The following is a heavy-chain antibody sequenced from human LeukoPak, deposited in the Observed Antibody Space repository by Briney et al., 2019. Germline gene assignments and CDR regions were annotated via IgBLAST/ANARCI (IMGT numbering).Heavy chain of an antibody. Sequence: ASETLSLTCAVYGGSFSGYYWSWIRQPPGKGLEWIGYIYYSGSTNYNPSLKSRVTISVDTSKNQFSLKLSSVTAADTAVYYCARGDSSGYYGEDYWGQGTLVTVSS. CDR3: ARGDSSGYYGEDY. D-gene: IGHD3-22*01. V-gene: IGHV4-59*08. CDR2: IYYSGST. J-gene: IGHJ4*02. CDR1: GGSFSGYY.